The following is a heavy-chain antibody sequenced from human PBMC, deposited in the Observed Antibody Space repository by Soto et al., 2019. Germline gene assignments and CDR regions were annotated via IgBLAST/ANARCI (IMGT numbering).Heavy chain of an antibody. Sequence: SSETLSLTCTVSGVSISSYYWSWIRQPPGKGLEWIGYVYSSGTSNYNPSLKSRVTISVDTSKNQFSLKLSSVTAADTAVYYCAGRVDYYGSGSYYWYFDRWGRGTLVPV. CDR3: AGRVDYYGSGSYYWYFDR. J-gene: IGHJ2*01. CDR2: VYSSGTS. CDR1: GVSISSYY. D-gene: IGHD3-10*01. V-gene: IGHV4-59*01.